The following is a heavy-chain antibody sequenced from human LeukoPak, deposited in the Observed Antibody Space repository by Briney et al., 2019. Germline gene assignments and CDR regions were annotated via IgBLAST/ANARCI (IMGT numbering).Heavy chain of an antibody. CDR3: VTRSYTSGWPT. Sequence: GASVKVSCKASRNTFIGNYIHWVRQARGQGLEWMGWINPNSGGANYAQRFQGRVTMTRDTSVTTAFLDLDRLTSDDTAVYYCVTRSYTSGWPTWGQGTLVTVSS. CDR2: INPNSGGA. J-gene: IGHJ5*02. CDR1: RNTFIGNY. V-gene: IGHV1-2*02. D-gene: IGHD6-19*01.